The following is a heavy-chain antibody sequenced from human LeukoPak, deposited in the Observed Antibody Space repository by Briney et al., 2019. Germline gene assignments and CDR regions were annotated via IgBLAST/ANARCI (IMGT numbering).Heavy chain of an antibody. V-gene: IGHV3-21*01. J-gene: IGHJ4*02. Sequence: GGSLRLSCAASGFTFSNYSMNWVRQAAGKGLEWVSSISSSGSYIYSADSVKGRFTISRDNAKNSLYLQMNSLRAEDTAVYYCARDYGSFAFWGQGTLVTVSS. D-gene: IGHD4-17*01. CDR2: ISSSGSYI. CDR1: GFTFSNYS. CDR3: ARDYGSFAF.